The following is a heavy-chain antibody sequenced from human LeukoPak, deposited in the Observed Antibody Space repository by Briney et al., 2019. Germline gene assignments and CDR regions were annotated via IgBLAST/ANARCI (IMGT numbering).Heavy chain of an antibody. V-gene: IGHV1-2*02. J-gene: IGHJ6*02. D-gene: IGHD5-18*01. CDR1: GYTFTDYY. CDR2: INPNSGGT. CDR3: ASLVDTVSDYYYYYGMDV. Sequence: GASVKVSCKASGYTFTDYYMQWVRQAPGQGLEWMGWINPNSGGTNYAQKFQGRVTMTRDTSISTAYMELSRLRSDDTAVYYCASLVDTVSDYYYYYGMDVWGQGTTVTVSS.